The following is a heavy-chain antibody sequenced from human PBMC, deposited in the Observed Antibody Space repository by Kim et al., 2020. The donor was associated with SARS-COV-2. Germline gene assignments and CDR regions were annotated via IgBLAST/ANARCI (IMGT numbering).Heavy chain of an antibody. CDR3: ARDQDFSVEY. CDR2: ISPKNGKT. CDR1: GYTFNTYG. V-gene: IGHV1-18*04. Sequence: ASVKVSCKASGYTFNTYGISWVRQAPGQGLEWMGWISPKNGKTNYAQNFRDRISMTTDISTSTAHIELRSLRSDDTAMYYCARDQDFSVEYWGQGTPVT. J-gene: IGHJ4*02.